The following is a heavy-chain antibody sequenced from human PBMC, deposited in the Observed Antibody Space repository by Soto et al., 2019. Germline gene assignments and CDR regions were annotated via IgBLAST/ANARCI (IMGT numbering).Heavy chain of an antibody. V-gene: IGHV4-59*08. D-gene: IGHD4-4*01. CDR1: GASISSYS. CDR3: ARHSNRNYGLYYFDY. Sequence: PSETLSLTCTVSGASISSYSWTWFRQPPGKGLEWIGYIYYSGSTKYKPSLKSRVTISVDTSKNQFSLKVNSATAADTAVYYCARHSNRNYGLYYFDYWGLGALVTVSS. CDR2: IYYSGST. J-gene: IGHJ4*02.